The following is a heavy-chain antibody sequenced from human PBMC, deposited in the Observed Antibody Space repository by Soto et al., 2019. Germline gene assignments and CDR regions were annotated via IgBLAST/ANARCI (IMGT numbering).Heavy chain of an antibody. V-gene: IGHV3-48*01. Sequence: PGGSLRLSCAASGFTFSSYSMNWVRQAPGKGLEWVSYISSSSSTIYYADSVKGRFTISRDNAKNSLYLQMNSLRAEDTAVYYCAKDQGSGYSGYADYFDYWGQGTLVTVSS. D-gene: IGHD5-12*01. J-gene: IGHJ4*02. CDR2: ISSSSSTI. CDR1: GFTFSSYS. CDR3: AKDQGSGYSGYADYFDY.